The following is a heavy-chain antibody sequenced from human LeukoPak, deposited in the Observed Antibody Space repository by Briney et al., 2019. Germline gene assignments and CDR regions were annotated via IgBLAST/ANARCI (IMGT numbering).Heavy chain of an antibody. Sequence: ASVKVSCKASGYTFTSYGISWVRQAPGQGLEWMGWISAYNGNTNYAQKLQGRVTMTTDTSTSTAYMELRSLRSDDTAVYYCARVADILTGYSIFDYWGQGTLVTVSS. CDR3: ARVADILTGYSIFDY. CDR2: ISAYNGNT. CDR1: GYTFTSYG. V-gene: IGHV1-18*01. D-gene: IGHD3-9*01. J-gene: IGHJ4*02.